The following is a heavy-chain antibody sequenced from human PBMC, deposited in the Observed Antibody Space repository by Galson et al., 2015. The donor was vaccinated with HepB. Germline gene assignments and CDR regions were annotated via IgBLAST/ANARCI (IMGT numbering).Heavy chain of an antibody. CDR2: ISSSSSYI. CDR1: GFTFSSYS. V-gene: IGHV3-21*01. J-gene: IGHJ4*02. D-gene: IGHD3-10*01. CDR3: ARDRGKIRFPFDY. Sequence: SLRLSCAASGFTFSSYSMNWVRQAPGKGLEWVSSISSSSSYIYYADSVKGRFTISRDNAKNSLYLQMNSLRAEDTAVYYCARDRGKIRFPFDYWGQGTLVTGSS.